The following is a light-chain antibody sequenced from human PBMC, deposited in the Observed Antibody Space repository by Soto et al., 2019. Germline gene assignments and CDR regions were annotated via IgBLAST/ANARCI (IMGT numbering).Light chain of an antibody. J-gene: IGKJ1*01. CDR3: QQYTDWPRT. CDR2: GAS. Sequence: EIVMTQSPATLSVSPGERATLSCRASQSVRSYLAWYQQKPGQAPSLLIYGASTRATGIPARFSGSGSGTEFTLTISSLQSEDFAVYYCQQYTDWPRTFGQGTKVEIK. V-gene: IGKV3-15*01. CDR1: QSVRSY.